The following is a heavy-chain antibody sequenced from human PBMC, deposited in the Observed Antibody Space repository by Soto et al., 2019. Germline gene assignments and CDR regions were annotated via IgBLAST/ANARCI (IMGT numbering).Heavy chain of an antibody. D-gene: IGHD5-12*01. Sequence: GGSLRLSCAASGFTFSSYAMHWVRQAPGKGLEWVAVISYDGSNKYYADSVKGRFTISRDNSKNTLYLQMNSLRAEDTAVYYCARDGAYSGYLDYWGQGTLVTVSS. CDR1: GFTFSSYA. J-gene: IGHJ4*02. V-gene: IGHV3-30-3*01. CDR3: ARDGAYSGYLDY. CDR2: ISYDGSNK.